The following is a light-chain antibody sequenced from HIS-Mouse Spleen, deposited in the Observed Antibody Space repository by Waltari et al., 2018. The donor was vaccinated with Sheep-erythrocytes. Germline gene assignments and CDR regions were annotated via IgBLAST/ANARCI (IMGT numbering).Light chain of an antibody. V-gene: IGLV2-11*01. Sequence: QSALTQPRSVSGSPGQSVTISCTGTSSDVGGYNYVSWYQQHPGKAPKLMIDDVSKRPSGVPGRFAGSTSGNTASLTISGLQAEDGADYYCCSYAGSYNHVFATGTKVTVL. J-gene: IGLJ1*01. CDR2: DVS. CDR3: CSYAGSYNHV. CDR1: SSDVGGYNY.